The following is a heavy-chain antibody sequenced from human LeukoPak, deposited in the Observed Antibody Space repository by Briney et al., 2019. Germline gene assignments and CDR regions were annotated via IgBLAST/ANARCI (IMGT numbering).Heavy chain of an antibody. CDR2: IYYSGST. V-gene: IGHV4-59*01. CDR1: GGSISSDY. Sequence: SETLSLTCTVSGGSISSDYWNWIRQPPGKGLEWIGCIYYSGSTYYNPSLKSRVTISADMSKSQFSLRLTSVTAADTAVYYCARKNDFDIWGQGTLVTVSS. CDR3: ARKNDFDI. J-gene: IGHJ3*02. D-gene: IGHD2/OR15-2a*01.